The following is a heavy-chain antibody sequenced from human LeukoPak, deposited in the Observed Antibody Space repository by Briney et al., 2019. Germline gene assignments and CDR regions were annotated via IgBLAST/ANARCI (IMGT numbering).Heavy chain of an antibody. V-gene: IGHV5-51*01. D-gene: IGHD3-16*01. J-gene: IGHJ2*01. CDR3: ARLGGDTFGSYWYFDL. CDR2: IYLGDSDT. Sequence: PGESLKISCTGSGYSYSSYWLGWARQMPGKGLGWMGFIYLGDSDTRYSPSFRGQVTISADKSIRTAYLQWRSLKASDSAMYYCARLGGDTFGSYWYFDLWGRGTLVTVFS. CDR1: GYSYSSYW.